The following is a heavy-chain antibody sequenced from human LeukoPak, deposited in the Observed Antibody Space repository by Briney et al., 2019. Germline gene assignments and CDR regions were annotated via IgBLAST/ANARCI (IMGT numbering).Heavy chain of an antibody. D-gene: IGHD3-10*01. CDR1: GYTFTSYG. CDR2: ISVYNGNT. J-gene: IGHJ4*02. Sequence: ASVKVSCKASGYTFTSYGISWVRQASGQGLEWMGWISVYNGNTKYTQKLQGRVTMTTDTSTSTAYMELRSLRSDDTAVYYCARDLRRYYGSGSYRFDYWGQGTLVTVSS. CDR3: ARDLRRYYGSGSYRFDY. V-gene: IGHV1-18*01.